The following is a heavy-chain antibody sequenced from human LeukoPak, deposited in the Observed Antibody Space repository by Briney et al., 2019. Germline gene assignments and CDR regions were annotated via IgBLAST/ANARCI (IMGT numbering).Heavy chain of an antibody. CDR2: INHSGST. Sequence: PSETLSLTCAVYGGSFSGYYWSWIRQPPGKGLEWIGEINHSGSTNYNPSLKSRVTISVDTSKNQFSLKLSSVTAADTAVYYCARRSEGSGSYYLLYYFDYWGQGTLVTVSS. D-gene: IGHD3-10*01. CDR1: GGSFSGYY. V-gene: IGHV4-34*01. J-gene: IGHJ4*02. CDR3: ARRSEGSGSYYLLYYFDY.